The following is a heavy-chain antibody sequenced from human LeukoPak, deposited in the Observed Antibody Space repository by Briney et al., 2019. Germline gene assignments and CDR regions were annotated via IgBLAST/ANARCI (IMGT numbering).Heavy chain of an antibody. V-gene: IGHV3-74*01. CDR3: ARGRIAAQNWFDP. J-gene: IGHJ5*02. Sequence: GGSLRLSCAASGFTLSDHYMDWVRQAPGKGLVRVSRINTDGSSTSYADSVKGRFTISRDNAKNTLYLQMNSLRAEDTAVYYCARGRIAAQNWFDPWGQGTLVTVSS. CDR2: INTDGSST. D-gene: IGHD6-25*01. CDR1: GFTLSDHY.